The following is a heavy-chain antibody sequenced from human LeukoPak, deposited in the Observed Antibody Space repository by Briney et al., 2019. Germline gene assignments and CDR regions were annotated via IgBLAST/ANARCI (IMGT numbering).Heavy chain of an antibody. CDR1: GFTFSNAW. Sequence: GGSLRLSCAASGFTFSNAWMSWVRQAPGKGLEWVGRIKTKSEGGTTDYAAPVKGRFTISRDDSKNTLHLQVNSLKTEDTAVYYCTTINTVATNDYWGQGTLVTVSS. CDR3: TTINTVATNDY. CDR2: IKTKSEGGTT. V-gene: IGHV3-15*01. D-gene: IGHD5-12*01. J-gene: IGHJ4*02.